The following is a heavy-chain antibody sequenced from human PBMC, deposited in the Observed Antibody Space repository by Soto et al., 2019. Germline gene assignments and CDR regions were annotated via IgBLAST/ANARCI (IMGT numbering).Heavy chain of an antibody. CDR1: GFTFSSYW. Sequence: EVQLVESGGVLVQPGGSLRLSCAASGFTFSSYWMHWVRQAPGKGLVWVSRINGDGSTTNYADSVKGRFTISRDNAKNTLYMQMNSLRDEDTAVYYCGRGWSGRGGYPDYWGQGTLVTVSS. CDR3: GRGWSGRGGYPDY. D-gene: IGHD5-12*01. J-gene: IGHJ4*02. V-gene: IGHV3-74*01. CDR2: INGDGSTT.